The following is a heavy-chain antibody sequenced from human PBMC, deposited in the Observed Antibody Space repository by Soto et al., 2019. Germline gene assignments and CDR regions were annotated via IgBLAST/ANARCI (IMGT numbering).Heavy chain of an antibody. V-gene: IGHV3-53*01. CDR1: GLTVSGKKC. J-gene: IGHJ3*01. CDR2: LYDVDGS. Sequence: DVQLVESGGGLIQPGESLRLSCAAFGLTVSGKKCVAWVRQAPGKGLEWVSALYDVDGSFYADSVKGRFTTSSDSSKTTVYLQMNGLRPDDTDVYYCASWHEREHAYDVWGQGTTVTVSS. CDR3: ASWHEREHAYDV. D-gene: IGHD1-1*01.